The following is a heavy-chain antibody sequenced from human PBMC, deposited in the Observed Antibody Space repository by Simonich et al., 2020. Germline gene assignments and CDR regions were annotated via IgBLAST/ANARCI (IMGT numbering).Heavy chain of an antibody. Sequence: QVQLVQSGAEVKKPGASVKVSCKASGYPFTSYDINWVRQATGQGLEGRGWMNPNSGNTGKARKVQGRVTITRNTSISTAYMELSSLRSEDTAVYYCARSRYCTNGVCYNWFDPWGQGTLVTVSS. CDR2: MNPNSGNT. V-gene: IGHV1-8*03. CDR3: ARSRYCTNGVCYNWFDP. D-gene: IGHD2-8*01. J-gene: IGHJ5*02. CDR1: GYPFTSYD.